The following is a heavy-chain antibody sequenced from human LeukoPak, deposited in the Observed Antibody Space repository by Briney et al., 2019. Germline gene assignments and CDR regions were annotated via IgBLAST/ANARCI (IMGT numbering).Heavy chain of an antibody. D-gene: IGHD3-22*01. J-gene: IGHJ4*02. Sequence: ASVKVSCKASGYTFTSFYMHWVRQAPGQGLEWMGIINPSGGSTSYAQKFQGRVTMTRDTSANTVYVELSSLISEDTAVYYCARDLDGSGYYPDYWGQGTLVTVSS. CDR3: ARDLDGSGYYPDY. V-gene: IGHV1-46*01. CDR2: INPSGGST. CDR1: GYTFTSFY.